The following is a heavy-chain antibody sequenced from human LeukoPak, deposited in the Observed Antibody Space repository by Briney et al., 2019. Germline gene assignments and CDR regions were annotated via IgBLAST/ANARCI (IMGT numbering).Heavy chain of an antibody. CDR3: ARGFLGDYFGSGSYYVFDY. V-gene: IGHV4-4*07. D-gene: IGHD3-10*01. CDR2: FYTSGST. CDR1: GGSISSYY. J-gene: IGHJ4*02. Sequence: PSETLSLTCTVSGGSISSYYWSWIRQPAGKGLEWIGRFYTSGSTKYNPSLKSRVTMSEDTSKNQFSLKLSSVTAAETAVYYCARGFLGDYFGSGSYYVFDYWGQGTLVTVSS.